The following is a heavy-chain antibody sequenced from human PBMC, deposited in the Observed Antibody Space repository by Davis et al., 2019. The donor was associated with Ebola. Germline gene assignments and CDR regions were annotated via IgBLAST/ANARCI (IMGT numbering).Heavy chain of an antibody. D-gene: IGHD2-2*01. CDR3: ARGLEERQLITKFDY. Sequence: PGGSLRLSCAASGFTFINTRMNWVRQAPGKGLEWVAVVSYDGSKKYYVDSVKGRFTISRDNSKNMVYLQMDRLRAEDTAVYYCARGLEERQLITKFDYWSQGTLVTVSS. CDR1: GFTFINTR. J-gene: IGHJ4*02. CDR2: VSYDGSKK. V-gene: IGHV3-30*03.